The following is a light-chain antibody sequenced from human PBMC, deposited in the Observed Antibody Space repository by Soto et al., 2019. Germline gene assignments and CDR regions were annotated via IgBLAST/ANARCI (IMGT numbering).Light chain of an antibody. Sequence: QSVLTQPPSASETPGQRVTISCSGSSSNIGADTVNWYQQLPGTAPKLLMFANKERPSGVPDRFSASKSGTSASLAINGLQSEDEADYYCAAWDDSLNGGVFGGGTNLTVL. CDR3: AAWDDSLNGGV. J-gene: IGLJ3*02. V-gene: IGLV1-44*01. CDR2: ANK. CDR1: SSNIGADT.